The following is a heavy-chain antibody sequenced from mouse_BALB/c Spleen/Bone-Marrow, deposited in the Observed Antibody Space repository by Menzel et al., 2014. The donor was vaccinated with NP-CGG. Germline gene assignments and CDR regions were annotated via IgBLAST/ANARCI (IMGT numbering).Heavy chain of an antibody. D-gene: IGHD4-1*01. CDR2: INPGSGGT. Sequence: QVQLQQSGAELVRPGTSVKVSCKASGYAFTNYLIEWVKQRPGQGLEWIGVINPGSGGTNYNEKFKGKATLTADKSSSTAYMQLSSLASDDSAVYFCARSGGTGYWGQGTTLTASS. V-gene: IGHV1-54*01. J-gene: IGHJ2*01. CDR1: GYAFTNYL. CDR3: ARSGGTGY.